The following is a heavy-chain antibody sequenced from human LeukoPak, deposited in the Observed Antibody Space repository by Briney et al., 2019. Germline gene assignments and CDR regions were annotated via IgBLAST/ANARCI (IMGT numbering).Heavy chain of an antibody. CDR3: TRGSIAYYYMDV. V-gene: IGHV4-61*02. Sequence: SETLSLTCTVSGGSISSGSYYWSWIRQPAGKGLEWIGRIYTSGSTNYNPSLKSRVTISVDTSKNQFSLKLSSVTAADTAVYYCTRGSIAYYYMDVWGKGTTVTISS. J-gene: IGHJ6*03. CDR2: IYTSGST. CDR1: GGSISSGSYY. D-gene: IGHD3-22*01.